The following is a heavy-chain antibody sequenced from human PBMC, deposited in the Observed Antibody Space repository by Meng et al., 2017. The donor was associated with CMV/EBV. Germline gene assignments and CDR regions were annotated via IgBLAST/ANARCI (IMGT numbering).Heavy chain of an antibody. V-gene: IGHV1-18*01. D-gene: IGHD3-16*02. Sequence: QLVPSGAEVKKPGAPVKVSCKAAGYTFTGYGISWVRQAPGQGLEWMGWSSAYNGNTNYAQKLQGRVTMTTDTSTSTAYMELRSLRSDDTAVYYCARDPAWSVITPRRGFDYWGQGTLVTVSS. J-gene: IGHJ4*02. CDR3: ARDPAWSVITPRRGFDY. CDR1: GYTFTGYG. CDR2: SSAYNGNT.